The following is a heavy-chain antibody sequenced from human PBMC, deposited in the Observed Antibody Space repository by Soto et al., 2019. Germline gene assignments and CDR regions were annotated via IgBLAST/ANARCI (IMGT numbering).Heavy chain of an antibody. CDR1: GGSVRSDNYY. CDR3: AMRTVFRPLDC. J-gene: IGHJ4*02. V-gene: IGHV4-61*01. Sequence: QVQLQESGPGLVKPSETLSLTCTVSGGSVRSDNYYWIWIRQPPGKGLEYIGYIAYSGSTNYNPSLKSRVTISVDTSKNQFSLKVASMTAADTAVYYCAMRTVFRPLDCWGQGTLVTVSS. CDR2: IAYSGST.